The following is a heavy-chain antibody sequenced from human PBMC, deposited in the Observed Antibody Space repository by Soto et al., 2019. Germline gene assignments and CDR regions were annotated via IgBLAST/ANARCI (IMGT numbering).Heavy chain of an antibody. J-gene: IGHJ4*02. D-gene: IGHD3-10*01. CDR1: GFKFEEYA. CDR3: VAKEGDALLWFGASVH. CDR2: INWHSARE. Sequence: GGALRLSFTASGFKFEEYAMHWVRQGPGKGLEWVSGINWHSAREDYQHSLKGSLTISRHNVKKSVFLKMESMKSEDSELYYWVAKEGDALLWFGASVHWGQGTRVTVSS. V-gene: IGHV3-9*01.